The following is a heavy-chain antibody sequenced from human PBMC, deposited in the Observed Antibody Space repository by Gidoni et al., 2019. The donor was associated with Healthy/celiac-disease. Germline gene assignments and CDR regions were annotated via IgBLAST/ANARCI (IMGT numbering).Heavy chain of an antibody. CDR1: GGSFSGYY. D-gene: IGHD3-10*01. Sequence: QVQLQQWGAGLLKPSETLSLTCAVYGGSFSGYYWSWIRQPPGTGLGWIGEINHSGSTNYNPSLKSRVTISVDTSKNQFSLKLSSVTAADTAVYYCARTGRGFGELLRYWGQGTLVTVSS. CDR3: ARTGRGFGELLRY. J-gene: IGHJ4*02. CDR2: INHSGST. V-gene: IGHV4-34*01.